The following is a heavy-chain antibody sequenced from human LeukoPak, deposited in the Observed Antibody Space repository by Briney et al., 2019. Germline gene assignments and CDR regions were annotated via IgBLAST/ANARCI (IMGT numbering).Heavy chain of an antibody. CDR1: GYSFISYG. D-gene: IGHD1-1*01. CDR3: ARAPNSQSPTDY. Sequence: GASVKVSCKASGYSFISYGINWVRQAPGQGLEWMGWISGSNGKTNSAQNVQGRVTMTTDTSTSTAYMELRSLRSDDTAVYYCARAPNSQSPTDYWGQGTLVTVSS. V-gene: IGHV1-18*01. CDR2: ISGSNGKT. J-gene: IGHJ4*02.